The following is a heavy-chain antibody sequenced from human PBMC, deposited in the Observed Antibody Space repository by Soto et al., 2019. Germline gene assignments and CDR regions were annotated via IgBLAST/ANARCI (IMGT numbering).Heavy chain of an antibody. V-gene: IGHV2-5*02. J-gene: IGHJ4*02. D-gene: IGHD6-19*01. CDR3: ALRAKLSSGWYTFCLY. CDR1: GFSVSTSGMG. Sequence: QITLKESGPTLVKPTQTLTLTCTFSGFSVSTSGMGVGWIRQPPGKALEWLALIYWDDDKRYSPSLKSRLTIAKLPAKTQLVITMTTMDPGDTATYYCALRAKLSSGWYTFCLYWGQGTLVTVSS. CDR2: IYWDDDK.